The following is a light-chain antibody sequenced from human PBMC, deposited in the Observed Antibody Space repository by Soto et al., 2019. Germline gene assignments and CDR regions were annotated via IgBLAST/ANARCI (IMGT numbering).Light chain of an antibody. CDR3: QFYAAPPRT. Sequence: IVLTQSPGTLSLSPGERATLSCRASHSVAGNYLAWYQHKPGQPPRFLIYEASRRATGIPDRFSGSGSGTDFPRTITRLEPEAFAVYYCQFYAAPPRTFGQGTQLE. V-gene: IGKV3-20*01. CDR1: HSVAGNY. J-gene: IGKJ2*01. CDR2: EAS.